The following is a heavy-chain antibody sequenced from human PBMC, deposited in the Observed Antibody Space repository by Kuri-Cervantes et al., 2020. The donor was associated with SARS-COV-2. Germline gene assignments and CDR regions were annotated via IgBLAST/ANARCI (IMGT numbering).Heavy chain of an antibody. CDR1: GYTLIELS. J-gene: IGHJ4*02. D-gene: IGHD2-15*01. CDR2: FDPEDGET. Sequence: ASVQVSCKVSGYTLIELSMHWVRQAPGKGLEWMGGFDPEDGETIYAQKFQGRVTITADESTSTAYMELSSLRSEDTAVYYCAREGGYCSCGSCYGYWGQGTLVTVSS. V-gene: IGHV1-24*01. CDR3: AREGGYCSCGSCYGY.